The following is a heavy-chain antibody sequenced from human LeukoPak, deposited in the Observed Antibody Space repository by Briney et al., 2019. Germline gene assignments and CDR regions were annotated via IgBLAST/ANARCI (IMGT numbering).Heavy chain of an antibody. CDR2: IWYDGSNK. J-gene: IGHJ4*02. CDR1: GFTFSSYG. CDR3: AKDVRFHRGYFY. Sequence: QSGGSLRLSCAASGFTFSSYGMHWVRQAPGKGLEWVAVIWYDGSNKYYADSVKGRFTISRDNSKNTLYLQMNSLRAEDTAVYYCAKDVRFHRGYFYWGQGTLVTVSS. V-gene: IGHV3-33*06. D-gene: IGHD3-22*01.